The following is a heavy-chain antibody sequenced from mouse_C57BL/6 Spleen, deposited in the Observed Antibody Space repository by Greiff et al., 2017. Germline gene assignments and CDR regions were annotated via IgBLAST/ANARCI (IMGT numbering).Heavy chain of an antibody. Sequence: QVQLQQSGPGLVQPSQSLSITCTVSGFSLTSYGVHWVRQSPGKGLEWLGVIRSGGSTDYNAAFISRLSISKDNSKSQVFFKMNSLQADDTAIYYCARGDSSGETWFAYWGQGTLVTVSA. CDR1: GFSLTSYG. D-gene: IGHD3-2*02. J-gene: IGHJ3*01. V-gene: IGHV2-2*01. CDR2: IRSGGST. CDR3: ARGDSSGETWFAY.